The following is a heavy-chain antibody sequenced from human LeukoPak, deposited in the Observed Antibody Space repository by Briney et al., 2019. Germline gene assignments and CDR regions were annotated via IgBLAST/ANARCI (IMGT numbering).Heavy chain of an antibody. J-gene: IGHJ4*02. Sequence: PSETLSLTCAAYGGSFSGYYWSWIRQPPGKGLEWIGEINHSGSTNYNPSLKSRVTMSVDTSKNQFSLKLSSVTAADTAVYYCARGGIAFYWGQGTLVTVSS. D-gene: IGHD6-13*01. CDR3: ARGGIAFY. CDR1: GGSFSGYY. V-gene: IGHV4-34*01. CDR2: INHSGST.